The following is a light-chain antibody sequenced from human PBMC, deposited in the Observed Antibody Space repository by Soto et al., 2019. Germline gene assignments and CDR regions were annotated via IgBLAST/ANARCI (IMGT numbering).Light chain of an antibody. CDR1: QTVSNNY. CDR2: GAS. V-gene: IGKV3-20*01. J-gene: IGKJ5*01. CDR3: QQYAGPPTT. Sequence: EIVLTHSPCTLSFSPWDRATLSCRYSQTVSNNYLAWCQQKPGQAPRVIMYGASRRATGIPDRFSGGGSGTDFTLTISRLEPEDFAVYFCQQYAGPPTTFGQGTRLEI.